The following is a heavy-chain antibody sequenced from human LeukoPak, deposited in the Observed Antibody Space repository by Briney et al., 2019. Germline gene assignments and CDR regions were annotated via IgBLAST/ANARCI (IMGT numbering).Heavy chain of an antibody. D-gene: IGHD3-10*01. Sequence: GGSLRLSCATSGFTFSGFSMSWVRQSPTKGLEWVANIKQDGSERYYVDSVKGRFTISRDNAKNSLSLQMNNLRVEDTAVYYCARAGSHWHYVYWGQGTVVTVSS. CDR2: IKQDGSER. CDR3: ARAGSHWHYVY. CDR1: GFTFSGFS. J-gene: IGHJ4*02. V-gene: IGHV3-7*01.